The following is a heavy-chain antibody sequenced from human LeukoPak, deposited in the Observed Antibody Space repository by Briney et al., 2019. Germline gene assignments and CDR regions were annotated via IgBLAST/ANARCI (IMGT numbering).Heavy chain of an antibody. Sequence: SQILSLTCAISGDSVSSNTAAWNWIRQSPSRGLEWLGRTFYRSNWYDDYAASVKSRITINPDTSKNQFSLHLKSVTPEDTAVYYCAREVAGTWASDIWGQGTRVTVSS. J-gene: IGHJ3*02. CDR2: TFYRSNWYD. V-gene: IGHV6-1*01. D-gene: IGHD6-19*01. CDR1: GDSVSSNTAA. CDR3: AREVAGTWASDI.